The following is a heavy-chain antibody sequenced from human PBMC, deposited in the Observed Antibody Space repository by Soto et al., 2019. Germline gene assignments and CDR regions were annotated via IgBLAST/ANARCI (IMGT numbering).Heavy chain of an antibody. D-gene: IGHD4-17*01. CDR2: SYWNDDK. J-gene: IGHJ4*02. CDR1: GFSLSTSGVC. Sequence: QITLKESGPTLVKPTQTLTLTCTFSGFSLSTSGVCVGWIRQPPGKALEWLALSYWNDDKRYSPSLKSRLTITKDTSNNPVVLTMTNMDPVDTATYYCANRSVTGVGDYWGQGTLVTVSS. CDR3: ANRSVTGVGDY. V-gene: IGHV2-5*01.